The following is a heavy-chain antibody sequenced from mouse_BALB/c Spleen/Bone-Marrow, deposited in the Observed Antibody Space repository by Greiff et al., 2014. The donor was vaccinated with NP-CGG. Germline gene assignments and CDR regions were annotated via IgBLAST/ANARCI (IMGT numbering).Heavy chain of an antibody. CDR3: ARSYYGSSYYFDY. D-gene: IGHD1-1*01. V-gene: IGHV5-17*02. CDR1: GFTLSSFG. J-gene: IGHJ2*01. Sequence: EVQVVESGGGLVQPGGSRKLSCAASGFTLSSFGMHWVRQAPEKGLEWVAYISSGSSTIYYADTVKGRFTISRDNPKNTLFLQMTSLRSEDTAMYYCARSYYGSSYYFDYWGQGTTLTVSS. CDR2: ISSGSSTI.